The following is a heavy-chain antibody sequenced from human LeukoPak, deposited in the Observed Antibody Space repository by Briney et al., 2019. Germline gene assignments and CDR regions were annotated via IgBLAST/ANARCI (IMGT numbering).Heavy chain of an antibody. CDR1: GGTFSSYA. CDR3: VRESVVQADESYNWFDP. Sequence: ASVKVSCKASGGTFSSYAISWVRQAPGQGLEWMGGIIPIFGTANYAQKFQGRVTITADESTSTAYMELSSLRSEDTAVYYCVRESVVQADESYNWFDPWGQGTLVTVSS. D-gene: IGHD2-2*01. J-gene: IGHJ5*02. V-gene: IGHV1-69*01. CDR2: IIPIFGTA.